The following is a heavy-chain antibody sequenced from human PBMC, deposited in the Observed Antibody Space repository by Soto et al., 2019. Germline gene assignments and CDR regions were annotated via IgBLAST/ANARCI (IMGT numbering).Heavy chain of an antibody. D-gene: IGHD3-22*01. V-gene: IGHV3-23*01. CDR3: AKGSSGSRPYYFDY. CDR1: GFTFSSYA. CDR2: ISGSGSST. Sequence: GGSLRLSCAASGFTFSSYAMSWVRQAPGKGLEWVSAISGSGSSTYYADSVKGRFTISRDNSKNTLDLQMNSLRAEDTAAYYCAKGSSGSRPYYFDYWGQGTLVTVSS. J-gene: IGHJ4*02.